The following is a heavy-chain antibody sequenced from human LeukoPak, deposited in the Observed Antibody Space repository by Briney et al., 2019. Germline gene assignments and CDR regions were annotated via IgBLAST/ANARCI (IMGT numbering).Heavy chain of an antibody. CDR1: GFTFSGYS. D-gene: IGHD3-22*01. CDR3: AKDRITMIVVVIPYFDY. CDR2: ISYTSSHI. J-gene: IGHJ4*02. Sequence: GGSLRLSCATSGFTFSGYSMNWVRQAAGKGLEWVSSISYTSSHIYYADSVKGRFTISRDNAKNSLYLQMNSLRAEDTAVYYCAKDRITMIVVVIPYFDYWGQGTLVTVSS. V-gene: IGHV3-21*01.